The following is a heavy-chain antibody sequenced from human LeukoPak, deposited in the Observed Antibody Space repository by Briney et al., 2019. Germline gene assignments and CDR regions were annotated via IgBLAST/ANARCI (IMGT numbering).Heavy chain of an antibody. CDR1: GYSFTNYY. CDR2: VNPTGGGT. D-gene: IGHD4-17*01. CDR3: AREGRPTVTTPSVFYYYYGMDV. J-gene: IGHJ6*02. V-gene: IGHV1-46*01. Sequence: GASVKVSCKASGYSFTNYYMHWVRQAPGQGLEWMGIVNPTGGGTGYALKFQGRVAMTSDTSTSTVYMELNSLGSEDTAVYYCAREGRPTVTTPSVFYYYYGMDVWGQRTAVTVSS.